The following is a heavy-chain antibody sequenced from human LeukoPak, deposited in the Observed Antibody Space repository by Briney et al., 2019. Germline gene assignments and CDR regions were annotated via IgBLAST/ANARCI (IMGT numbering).Heavy chain of an antibody. D-gene: IGHD1-1*01. CDR2: ISYSGST. CDR1: GGSISSYY. V-gene: IGHV4-59*01. CDR3: AREGTAGTNLNWFDP. J-gene: IGHJ5*02. Sequence: SETLSLTCTVSGGSISSYYWSCIRQPPGKGLEWIGYISYSGSTNFNPSLKSRVTISVDTSKNQFSLKLSSVTAADTAVYYCAREGTAGTNLNWFDPWGQGTLVTVSS.